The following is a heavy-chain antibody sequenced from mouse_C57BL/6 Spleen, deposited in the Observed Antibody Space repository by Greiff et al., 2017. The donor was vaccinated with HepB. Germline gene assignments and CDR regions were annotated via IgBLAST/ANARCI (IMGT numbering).Heavy chain of an antibody. CDR3: ARECITTVVDGLDY. Sequence: EVQLQQSGPVLVKPGASVKMSCKASGYTFTDYYMNWVKQSHGKSLEWIGVINPYNGGTSYNQKFKGKATLTVDKSSSTAYMELNSLTSEDSAVYYCARECITTVVDGLDYWGQGTTLTVSS. D-gene: IGHD1-1*01. CDR1: GYTFTDYY. V-gene: IGHV1-19*01. CDR2: INPYNGGT. J-gene: IGHJ2*01.